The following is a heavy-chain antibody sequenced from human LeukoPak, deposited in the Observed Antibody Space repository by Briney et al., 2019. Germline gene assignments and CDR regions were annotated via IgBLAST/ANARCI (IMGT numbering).Heavy chain of an antibody. Sequence: GGSLRLSCVASGFTFSNAWMNWVRQAPGKGLEWVGRIKSKTDGGTTDYAAPVKGRFTISRDDSKNTLYLQMNSLRAEDTAVYYCAKDRVRFSRAYYYYGMDVWGQGTTVTVSS. CDR3: AKDRVRFSRAYYYYGMDV. V-gene: IGHV3-15*07. CDR2: IKSKTDGGTT. CDR1: GFTFSNAW. J-gene: IGHJ6*02. D-gene: IGHD6-13*01.